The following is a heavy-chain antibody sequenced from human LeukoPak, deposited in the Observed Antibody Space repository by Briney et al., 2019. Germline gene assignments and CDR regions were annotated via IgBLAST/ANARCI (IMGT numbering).Heavy chain of an antibody. D-gene: IGHD5-12*01. Sequence: GGSLRLSCAASGFTFSSYTMSWVRQVPGKGLEWVSATGGSGGSTYYADSVKGRFTISRDNSKNTLSLQMNSLRAEDTAVYYCARDNGYSGYDPWGQGTLVTVSS. J-gene: IGHJ5*02. CDR1: GFTFSSYT. V-gene: IGHV3-23*01. CDR2: TGGSGGST. CDR3: ARDNGYSGYDP.